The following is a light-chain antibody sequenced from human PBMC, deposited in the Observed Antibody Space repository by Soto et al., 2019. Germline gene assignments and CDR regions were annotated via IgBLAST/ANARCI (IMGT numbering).Light chain of an antibody. J-gene: IGLJ1*01. CDR2: DNN. V-gene: IGLV1-40*01. Sequence: QCVLTKPPSVSGAPGQGVTISCPGSSFNIGAGYDVHWYQHLPGAAPKLPIYDNNNRPSGVPDRFSGSKSGTSASLAITGLQAEDEAEYYCQSYDSGLSGYVFGTGTKVTVL. CDR3: QSYDSGLSGYV. CDR1: SFNIGAGYD.